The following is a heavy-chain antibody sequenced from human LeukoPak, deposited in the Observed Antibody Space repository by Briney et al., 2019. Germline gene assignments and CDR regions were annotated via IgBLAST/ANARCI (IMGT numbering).Heavy chain of an antibody. D-gene: IGHD3-10*01. J-gene: IGHJ4*02. CDR2: ISSTSSYI. CDR3: ARDRFLDY. CDR1: GFTFSTYS. V-gene: IGHV3-21*01. Sequence: KAGGSLRLSCAASGFTFSTYSMNWVRQAPGKGLEWVSSISSTSSYIYYADSVKGRFTISRDNAKNSLYLQMNSLRAEDTAVYYCARDRFLDYWGQGTLVTVSS.